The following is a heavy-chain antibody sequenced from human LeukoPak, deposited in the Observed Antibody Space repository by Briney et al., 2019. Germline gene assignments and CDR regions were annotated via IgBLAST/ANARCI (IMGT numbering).Heavy chain of an antibody. J-gene: IGHJ4*02. Sequence: GESLKISCKGSGHSFTNYWIGWVRQMPGKGLEWMGIIYPGDSDTRYSPSFQGQVTISADKSITTAYLQWSSLKASDTAMYYCARPGTTGTDYFDNWGQGTLVTVSS. CDR3: ARPGTTGTDYFDN. CDR2: IYPGDSDT. V-gene: IGHV5-51*01. D-gene: IGHD1-1*01. CDR1: GHSFTNYW.